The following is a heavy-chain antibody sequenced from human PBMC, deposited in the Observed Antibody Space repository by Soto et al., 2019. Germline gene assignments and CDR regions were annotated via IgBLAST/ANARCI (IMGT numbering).Heavy chain of an antibody. CDR2: IYYSGST. J-gene: IGHJ6*03. D-gene: IGHD1-20*01. Sequence: SVTLSLTCTVSGGCISRCYRSWIRQPPGKGLEWIGYIYYSGSTNYNPSRKSRVTISGDTSKNQFSLKRSSVTAADRAVYYCARHLTCNWNLNPYYYCYMDVWCKGTTVTVSS. CDR3: ARHLTCNWNLNPYYYCYMDV. V-gene: IGHV4-59*08. CDR1: GGCISRCY.